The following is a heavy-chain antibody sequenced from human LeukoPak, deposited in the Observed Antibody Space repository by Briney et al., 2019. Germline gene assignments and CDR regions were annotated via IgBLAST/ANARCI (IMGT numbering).Heavy chain of an antibody. D-gene: IGHD3-10*01. J-gene: IGHJ4*02. Sequence: SETLSLTCTVSGGSISSSSYYWGWIRQPPGKGREWIGNIYYSGTTYYKPSLKSRVTISVDTSKYQFSLKLSSVTAADTAVYYCARWAGSGSSYWGQGTLVTVSS. V-gene: IGHV4-39*01. CDR2: IYYSGTT. CDR1: GGSISSSSYY. CDR3: ARWAGSGSSY.